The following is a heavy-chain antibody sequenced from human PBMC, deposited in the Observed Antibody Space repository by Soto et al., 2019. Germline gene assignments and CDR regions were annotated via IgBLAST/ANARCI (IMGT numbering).Heavy chain of an antibody. V-gene: IGHV3-30-3*01. CDR2: ISYDGSNK. J-gene: IGHJ3*02. D-gene: IGHD2-21*02. Sequence: GGSLRLSCAASGFTFSSYAMHWVRQAPGKGLEWVAVISYDGSNKYYADSVKGRFTISRDNSKNTLYLQMNSLRAEDTAVYYCARPRAGFYCGGDCYAFDIWGQGTMVTVSS. CDR1: GFTFSSYA. CDR3: ARPRAGFYCGGDCYAFDI.